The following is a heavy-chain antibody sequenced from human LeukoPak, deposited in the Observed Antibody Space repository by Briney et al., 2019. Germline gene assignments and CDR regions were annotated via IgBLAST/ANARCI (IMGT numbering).Heavy chain of an antibody. Sequence: SETLSLTCAVYGGSFSGYYWSWIRQPPGKGLEWIGEINHSGSTNYTPSLKSRVTISVDTSKNQSSLKLSSVPAAATAVYYCALRMVSAIRWFDPWGQGTLVTVSS. CDR1: GGSFSGYY. CDR3: ALRMVSAIRWFDP. D-gene: IGHD2-21*02. J-gene: IGHJ5*02. CDR2: INHSGST. V-gene: IGHV4-34*01.